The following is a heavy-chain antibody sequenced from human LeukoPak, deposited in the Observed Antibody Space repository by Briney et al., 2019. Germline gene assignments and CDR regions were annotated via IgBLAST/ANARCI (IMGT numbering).Heavy chain of an antibody. V-gene: IGHV4-59*01. D-gene: IGHD5-18*01. J-gene: IGHJ2*01. CDR1: GGSISSYY. CDR2: IYYSGST. Sequence: SETLSHTCTVSGGSISSYYWSWIRQPPGKGLEWIGYIYYSGSTNYNPSLKSRVTISVDTSKNQFSLKLSSVTAADTAVYYCARRDTAMVGYFDLWGRGTLVTVSS. CDR3: ARRDTAMVGYFDL.